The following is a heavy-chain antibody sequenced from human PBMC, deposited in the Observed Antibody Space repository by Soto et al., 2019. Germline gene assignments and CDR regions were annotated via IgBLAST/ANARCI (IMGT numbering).Heavy chain of an antibody. Sequence: EAQLVQSGGGLIQPGASMRLSCAASGFTFSTYCMHWVRRAPGKGLVWVSSVKPDGSLTTYADSVRVRFTISRDNSKNTVYGQMNSLRAEDTAVYYCARDEGVTMVRGYDKWGQGTLVAVSS. J-gene: IGHJ4*02. D-gene: IGHD3-10*01. CDR1: GFTFSTYC. CDR2: VKPDGSLT. CDR3: ARDEGVTMVRGYDK. V-gene: IGHV3-74*03.